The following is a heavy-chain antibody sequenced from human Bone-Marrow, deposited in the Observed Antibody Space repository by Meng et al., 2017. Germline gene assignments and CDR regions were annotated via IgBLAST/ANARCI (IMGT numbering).Heavy chain of an antibody. CDR1: GFTFDDYG. Sequence: GESLKISCAASGFTFDDYGMSWVRQAPGKGLEWVSGINWNGGSTGYADSVKGRFTISRDNAKNSLYLQMNSLRAEDTALYYCARDTPLIYYDSSGYYDYWGQGTLVTVSS. V-gene: IGHV3-20*04. CDR3: ARDTPLIYYDSSGYYDY. J-gene: IGHJ4*02. D-gene: IGHD3-22*01. CDR2: INWNGGST.